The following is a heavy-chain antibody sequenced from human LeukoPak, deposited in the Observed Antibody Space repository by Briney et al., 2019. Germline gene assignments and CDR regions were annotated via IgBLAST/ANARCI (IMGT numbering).Heavy chain of an antibody. CDR3: VRAHTAMVIHEFDY. Sequence: GGSLRLSCAASGFTFDDYAMHWVRQAPGKGLEWVSGISWNSGSIGYADSVKGRFAISRDNAKNSLYLQMNSLRAEDTALYYCVRAHTAMVIHEFDYWGQGTLVTVSS. D-gene: IGHD5-18*01. J-gene: IGHJ4*02. CDR2: ISWNSGSI. CDR1: GFTFDDYA. V-gene: IGHV3-9*01.